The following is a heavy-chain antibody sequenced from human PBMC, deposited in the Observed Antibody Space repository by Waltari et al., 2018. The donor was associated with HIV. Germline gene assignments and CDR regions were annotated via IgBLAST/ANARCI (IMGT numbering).Heavy chain of an antibody. V-gene: IGHV1-69*01. CDR2: IIPIFGTA. Sequence: QVQLVQSGAEVKKPGSSVTVSCKASGGTFSSYAYGWVRQAPGQGLGWMGGIIPIFGTANYAQKFQGRVTITADESTSTAYMELSSLRSEDTAVYYCARGTVLLAAAGFPFDYWGQGTLVTVSS. CDR3: ARGTVLLAAAGFPFDY. J-gene: IGHJ4*02. D-gene: IGHD6-13*01. CDR1: GGTFSSYA.